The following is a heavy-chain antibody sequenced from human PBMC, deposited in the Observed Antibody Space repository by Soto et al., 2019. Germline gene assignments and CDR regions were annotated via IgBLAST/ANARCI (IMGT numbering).Heavy chain of an antibody. V-gene: IGHV3-11*01. J-gene: IGHJ4*02. D-gene: IGHD2-2*03. CDR3: ARHGYCSSTSCYGALDY. Sequence: GGSLRLSCAASGFTFSDYYMSWIRQAPGKGLEWVSYISSSGSTIYYADSVKGRFTISRDNAKNSLYLQMNSLRAEDTAVYYCARHGYCSSTSCYGALDYWGQGTLVTVSS. CDR1: GFTFSDYY. CDR2: ISSSGSTI.